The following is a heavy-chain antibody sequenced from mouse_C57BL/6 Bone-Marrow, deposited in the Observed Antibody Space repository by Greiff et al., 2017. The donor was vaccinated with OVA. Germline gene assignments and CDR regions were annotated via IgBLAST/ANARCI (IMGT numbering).Heavy chain of an antibody. Sequence: LVESGAELARPGASVKLSCKASGYTFTSYGISWVKQRTGQGLEWIGEIYPRSGNTYYNEKFKGKATLTADKSSSTAYMELRSLTSEDSAVYFCARRGPATGWFAYWGQGTLVTVSA. CDR3: ARRGPATGWFAY. D-gene: IGHD1-2*01. CDR1: GYTFTSYG. V-gene: IGHV1-81*01. CDR2: IYPRSGNT. J-gene: IGHJ3*01.